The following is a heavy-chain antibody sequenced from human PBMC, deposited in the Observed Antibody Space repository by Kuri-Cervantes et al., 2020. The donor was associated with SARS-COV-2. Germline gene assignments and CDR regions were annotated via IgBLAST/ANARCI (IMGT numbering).Heavy chain of an antibody. V-gene: IGHV4-61*05. J-gene: IGHJ4*02. Sequence: SETLSLTCTVSGCSISSSSYYWGWIRQPPGKGLEWIGYIYYSGSTNYNPSLKSRVTLSVDTSKNQFSLKLSSVTAADTAVYYCARGSNYDFWSGYSTFDYWGQGTLVTVSS. CDR1: GCSISSSSYY. CDR2: IYYSGST. CDR3: ARGSNYDFWSGYSTFDY. D-gene: IGHD3-3*01.